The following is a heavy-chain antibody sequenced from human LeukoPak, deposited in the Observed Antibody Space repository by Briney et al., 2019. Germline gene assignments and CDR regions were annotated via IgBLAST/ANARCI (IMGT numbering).Heavy chain of an antibody. Sequence: PGGSLRLSCAASGFPVSSNYMKWVRQAPGKGLEGVSVIYSGGSTYYADSVKGRFTISRDNSKKTLYLQMNSLRSEHTAVYYCARVSYDSSGYFFDYWGQGTLVTVSS. CDR2: IYSGGST. CDR3: ARVSYDSSGYFFDY. V-gene: IGHV3-53*01. D-gene: IGHD3-22*01. CDR1: GFPVSSNY. J-gene: IGHJ4*02.